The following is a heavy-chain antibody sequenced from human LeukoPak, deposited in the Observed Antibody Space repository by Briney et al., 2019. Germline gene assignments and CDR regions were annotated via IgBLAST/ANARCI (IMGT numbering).Heavy chain of an antibody. CDR3: ARSYYGDYVPNWYFDL. CDR2: IYYSGST. D-gene: IGHD4-17*01. J-gene: IGHJ2*01. Sequence: SQTLSLTCTVSGGSISSGGYYWSWIRQHPGKGLEWIGYIYYSGSTYYNPSLKSRVTISVDTSKNQFSLKLSSVTAADTAVYYCARSYYGDYVPNWYFDLWGRGTLVTVSS. CDR1: GGSISSGGYY. V-gene: IGHV4-31*03.